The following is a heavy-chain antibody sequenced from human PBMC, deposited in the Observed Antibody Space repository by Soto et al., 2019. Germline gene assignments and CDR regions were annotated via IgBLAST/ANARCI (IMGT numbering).Heavy chain of an antibody. CDR3: ARGIVRPYYFDY. CDR1: GYTFTSYA. Sequence: ASVKVSCTASGYTFTSYAMHWVRQAPGQRLEWMGWINAGNGNTEYSQKFQGRVTITRDTSASTAYMELSSLRSEDTAVYYCARGIVRPYYFDYWGQGTLVTVSS. D-gene: IGHD3-10*02. CDR2: INAGNGNT. J-gene: IGHJ4*02. V-gene: IGHV1-3*01.